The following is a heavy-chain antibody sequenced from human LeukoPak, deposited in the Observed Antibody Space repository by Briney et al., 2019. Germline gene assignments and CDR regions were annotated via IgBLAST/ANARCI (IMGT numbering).Heavy chain of an antibody. CDR3: ARNMVRGVVFDY. D-gene: IGHD3-10*01. Sequence: SGGSLRLSCAAPGFTFSNAWMSWVRQAPGKGLEWVSGINWNGGSTGYADSVKGRFTISRDNAKNSLYLQMNSLRAEDTALYHCARNMVRGVVFDYWGQGTLVTVSS. CDR2: INWNGGST. V-gene: IGHV3-20*01. CDR1: GFTFSNAW. J-gene: IGHJ4*02.